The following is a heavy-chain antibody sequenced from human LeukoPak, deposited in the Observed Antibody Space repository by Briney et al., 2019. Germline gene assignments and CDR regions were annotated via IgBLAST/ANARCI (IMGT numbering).Heavy chain of an antibody. CDR1: GGSIGSYY. J-gene: IGHJ4*02. V-gene: IGHV4-59*12. D-gene: IGHD3-22*01. CDR3: ARDRGPYDSSGYFDFDY. Sequence: PSETLSLTCTVSGGSIGSYYWNWIRQPPGKGLEWIGYIYFSGSANYNPSLRSRVTISLDTSKNQFSLKLSSVTAADTAVYYCARDRGPYDSSGYFDFDYWGQGTLVTVSS. CDR2: IYFSGSA.